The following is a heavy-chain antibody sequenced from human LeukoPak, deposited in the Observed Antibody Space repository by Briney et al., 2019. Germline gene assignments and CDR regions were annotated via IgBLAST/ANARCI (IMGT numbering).Heavy chain of an antibody. D-gene: IGHD2-2*02. V-gene: IGHV3-23*01. Sequence: GASLRLSCAAYGFTFSSYDMSWARQAPGKGLEWVSAISGSGGSTYYADSVKGRFTISRDNSKNTLYLQMNSLRAEDTAVYYCAKSDRSSTSCYINYWGQGTRVTVSS. CDR3: AKSDRSSTSCYINY. J-gene: IGHJ4*02. CDR1: GFTFSSYD. CDR2: ISGSGGST.